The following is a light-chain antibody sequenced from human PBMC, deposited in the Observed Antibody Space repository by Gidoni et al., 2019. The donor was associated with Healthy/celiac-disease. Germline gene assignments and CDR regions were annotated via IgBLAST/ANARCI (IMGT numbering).Light chain of an antibody. CDR3: QQSYSTPRIT. CDR1: QSISSY. Sequence: DIQMTQSPSSLSASVGDRVTITCRASQSISSYFNWYQQKPGKAPKLLIYAASSLQSGVPSRFSGSGSGTDFTLTISSLQPEDFATYYCQQSYSTPRITFSQXTRLEIK. V-gene: IGKV1-39*01. J-gene: IGKJ5*01. CDR2: AAS.